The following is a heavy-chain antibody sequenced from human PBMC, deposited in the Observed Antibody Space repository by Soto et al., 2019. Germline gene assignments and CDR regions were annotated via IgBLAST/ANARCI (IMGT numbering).Heavy chain of an antibody. CDR1: GGTFSSYA. CDR3: ASPVSLSEGIAVARGMDV. V-gene: IGHV1-69*13. J-gene: IGHJ6*02. D-gene: IGHD6-19*01. Sequence: GASVKVSCKASGGTFSSYAISWVRQAPGQGLEWMGGIIPIFGTANYAQKFQGRVTITADESTSTAYMELSSLRSEDTAVYYCASPVSLSEGIAVARGMDVWGQGTTVTVSS. CDR2: IIPIFGTA.